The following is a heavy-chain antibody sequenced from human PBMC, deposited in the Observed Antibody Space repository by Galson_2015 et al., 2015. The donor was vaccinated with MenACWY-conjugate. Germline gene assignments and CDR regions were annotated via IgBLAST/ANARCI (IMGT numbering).Heavy chain of an antibody. Sequence: SLRLSCAASGFTFSTYGMTWVRQGPGKGLEWVSAISGSTTATFYADSVKGRFTISRDNSRYTLYLQMNNLRVEDTAIYYCAKGLRANGYNCDDWGRGTLVTVSS. CDR3: AKGLRANGYNCDD. J-gene: IGHJ1*01. CDR1: GFTFSTYG. V-gene: IGHV3-23*01. D-gene: IGHD5-24*01. CDR2: ISGSTTAT.